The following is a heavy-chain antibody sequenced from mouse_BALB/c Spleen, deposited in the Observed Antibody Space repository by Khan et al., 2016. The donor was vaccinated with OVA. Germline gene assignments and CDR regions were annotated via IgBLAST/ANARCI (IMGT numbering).Heavy chain of an antibody. D-gene: IGHD2-14*01. CDR3: DRLTYRYACAY. CDR1: GDSITSGY. J-gene: IGHJ3*01. CDR2: MIYSGDT. Sequence: EVQLQESGPSLVKPSQTLSLTCSVSGDSITSGYWTWIRKFPGNKLEYMGYMIYSGDTYYNTSLKSRISITRHTSKNQYYLQLNSGTTDDTTTSYIDRLTYRYACAYWGQGTLVTVSA. V-gene: IGHV3-8*02.